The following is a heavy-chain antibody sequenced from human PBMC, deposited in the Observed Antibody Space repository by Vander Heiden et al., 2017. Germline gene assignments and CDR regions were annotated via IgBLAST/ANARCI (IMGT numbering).Heavy chain of an antibody. CDR1: GASPITSYY. CDR3: ARHRFSSSLS. V-gene: IGHV4-39*01. Sequence: QLQLLESGPGLVKPSETLSLTCNVSGASPITSYYRGGIRQHPGKGLELIGSMYYSGSTYYNPSLKSRVTMSVDTSKNKFSLKLTSLIAADTAVYYCARHRFSSSLSWGQGTLVTVSS. CDR2: MYYSGST. D-gene: IGHD6-19*01. J-gene: IGHJ5*02.